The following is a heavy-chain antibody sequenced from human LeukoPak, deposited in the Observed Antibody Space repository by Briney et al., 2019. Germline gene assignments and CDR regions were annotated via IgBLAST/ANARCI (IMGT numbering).Heavy chain of an antibody. CDR2: IIPIFGTA. D-gene: IGHD5-18*01. J-gene: IGHJ6*03. Sequence: GASVRVSCKASGGTFSSYAISWVRQAPGQGLEWMGGIIPIFGTANYAQKFQGRDTITTDESTSTAYMELSSLRSEDTAVYYCARDRAYSYGHYYYYYYMDVWGKGPRSPSP. CDR1: GGTFSSYA. V-gene: IGHV1-69*05. CDR3: ARDRAYSYGHYYYYYYMDV.